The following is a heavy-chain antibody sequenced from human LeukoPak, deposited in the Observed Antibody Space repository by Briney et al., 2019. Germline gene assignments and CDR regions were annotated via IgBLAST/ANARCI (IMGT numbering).Heavy chain of an antibody. Sequence: PGGSLRLSCAVSGFSFSSYAMSWVRQAPGKGLEWVSGISGTGGTTYYADSVKGRFTISRDNSKNTLFQQMHSLRAEDTAVYYCAKAGRGTAMVPIDYWGQGTLVTVSS. CDR3: AKAGRGTAMVPIDY. J-gene: IGHJ4*02. D-gene: IGHD5-18*01. V-gene: IGHV3-23*01. CDR2: ISGTGGTT. CDR1: GFSFSSYA.